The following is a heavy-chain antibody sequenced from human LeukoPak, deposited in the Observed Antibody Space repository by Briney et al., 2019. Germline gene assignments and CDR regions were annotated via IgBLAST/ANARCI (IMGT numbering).Heavy chain of an antibody. V-gene: IGHV3-11*04. CDR1: GFTFSDFY. D-gene: IGHD6-6*01. CDR2: ISSSGNTI. J-gene: IGHJ3*02. Sequence: GGSLRLSCAASGFTFSDFYMSWIRQAPGKGLEWVSYISSSGNTIYYADSVKGRFTISRDNAKNSLYLQMNSLRAEDTAVYYCAREYSSSSGRAFDIWGQGTMVTVSS. CDR3: AREYSSSSGRAFDI.